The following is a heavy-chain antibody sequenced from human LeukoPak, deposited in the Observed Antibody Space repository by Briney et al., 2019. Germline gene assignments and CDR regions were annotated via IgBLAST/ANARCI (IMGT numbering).Heavy chain of an antibody. CDR1: GYSFRSGYY. J-gene: IGHJ3*02. V-gene: IGHV4-38-2*02. D-gene: IGHD5-18*01. CDR2: IYHSGST. Sequence: SETLSLTCTVSGYSFRSGYYWGWIRKPPGKGLEWIGSIYHSGSTYYNPSLKSRVTISVDTSKNQFSLKLSSVTAADTAVYYCGRRAPPDTAFDIWGQGTMVTVSS. CDR3: GRRAPPDTAFDI.